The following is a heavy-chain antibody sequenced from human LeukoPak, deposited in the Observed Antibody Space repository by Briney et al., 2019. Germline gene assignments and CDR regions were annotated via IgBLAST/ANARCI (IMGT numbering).Heavy chain of an antibody. CDR1: GFTFSSYW. CDR2: IKQDGSEK. CDR3: AREEDYYDSSAEY. D-gene: IGHD3-22*01. V-gene: IGHV3-7*01. Sequence: AGGSLRLSCAASGFTFSSYWMSWVRQAPGKGLEWVANIKQDGSEKYYVDSVKGRFTISRDNAKNSLYLQMNSLRAEDTAVYYCAREEDYYDSSAEYWGQGTLVTVSS. J-gene: IGHJ4*02.